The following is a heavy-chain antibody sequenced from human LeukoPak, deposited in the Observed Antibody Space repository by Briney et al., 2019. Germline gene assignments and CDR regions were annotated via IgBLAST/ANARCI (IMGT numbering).Heavy chain of an antibody. CDR3: ARAVGPAAPSDY. D-gene: IGHD2-2*01. CDR2: IYHSGST. Sequence: SETLSLTCTVSGGSISSGGYYWSWIRQPPGKGLEWIGYIYHSGSTYYNPSLKSRVTISVDRSKNQFSLKLSSVTAADTAVYYCARAVGPAAPSDYWGQGTLVTVSS. J-gene: IGHJ4*02. V-gene: IGHV4-30-2*01. CDR1: GGSISSGGYY.